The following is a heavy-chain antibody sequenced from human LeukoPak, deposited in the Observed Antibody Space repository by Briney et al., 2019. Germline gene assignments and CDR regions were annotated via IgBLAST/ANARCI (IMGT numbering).Heavy chain of an antibody. J-gene: IGHJ6*04. Sequence: PGGSLRLSCAASGFTFSDYYMSWIRQAPGKGLEWVSYISSSSSYTNYADSVKGRFTISRDNAKNSLYLQMNSLRAEDTAVYYCARDALWFGETTSYYGMDVWGKGTTVTVSP. CDR1: GFTFSDYY. CDR2: ISSSSSYT. CDR3: ARDALWFGETTSYYGMDV. D-gene: IGHD3-10*01. V-gene: IGHV3-11*06.